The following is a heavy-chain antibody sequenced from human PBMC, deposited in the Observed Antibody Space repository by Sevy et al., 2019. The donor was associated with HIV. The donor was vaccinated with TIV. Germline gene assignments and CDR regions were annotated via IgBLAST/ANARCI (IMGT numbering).Heavy chain of an antibody. CDR1: GGTFSSYA. J-gene: IGHJ4*02. V-gene: IGHV1-69*13. CDR3: AAGSGLGDFDY. D-gene: IGHD3-10*01. CDR2: ISPIFGTA. Sequence: ASVKVSCKASGGTFSSYAISWVRQAPGQRLEWMGGISPIFGTANCAQKFQGRVTITADESTSTAYMELSSLRSEDTAVSYCAAGSGLGDFDYWGQGTLVTVSS.